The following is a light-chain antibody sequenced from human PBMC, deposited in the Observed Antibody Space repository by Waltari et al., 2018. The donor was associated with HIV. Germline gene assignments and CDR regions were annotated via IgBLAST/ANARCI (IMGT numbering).Light chain of an antibody. CDR1: QSISSW. CDR3: QQYNCYSYT. Sequence: DIQMTQSPSTLSAYVGDRVTITCRASQSISSWLAWYQQKPGKAPKLLIYKASSLESGVPSRFSGSGSETEFTLTISSLQPDDSATYYCQQYNCYSYTFGQGTKLEIK. CDR2: KAS. V-gene: IGKV1-5*03. J-gene: IGKJ2*01.